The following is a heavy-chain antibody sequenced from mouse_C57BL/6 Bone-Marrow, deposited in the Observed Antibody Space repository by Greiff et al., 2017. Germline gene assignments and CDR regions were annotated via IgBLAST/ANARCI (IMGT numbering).Heavy chain of an antibody. J-gene: IGHJ4*01. V-gene: IGHV1-61*01. CDR2: IYPSDSET. CDR3: ARGPFPGGAMDD. CDR1: GYTFTSYW. Sequence: QVQLQQPGAELVRPGSSVKLSCKASGYTFTSYWMDWVKQRPGQGLEWIGNIYPSDSETHYNQKFKDKATLTVDKSSSTAYMQLSSLTSEDSAVYYCARGPFPGGAMDDWGQGTSVTVSS.